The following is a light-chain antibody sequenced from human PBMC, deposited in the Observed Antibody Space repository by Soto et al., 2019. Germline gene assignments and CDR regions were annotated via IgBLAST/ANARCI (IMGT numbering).Light chain of an antibody. CDR3: VLYMGLGISI. Sequence: QTVVTQEPSLSVSPGGTVTFTCGLSSGSVSTNYYPSWYQHTPGQAPRPLIYNTNSRSSGVPDRFSGSILGNKAALTITGAQADDEADYYCVLYMGLGISIFGGGTQVTVL. CDR1: SGSVSTNYY. J-gene: IGLJ2*01. V-gene: IGLV8-61*01. CDR2: NTN.